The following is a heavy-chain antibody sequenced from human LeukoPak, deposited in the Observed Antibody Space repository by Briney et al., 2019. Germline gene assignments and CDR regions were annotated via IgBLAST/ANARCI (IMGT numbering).Heavy chain of an antibody. J-gene: IGHJ4*02. D-gene: IGHD4-17*01. V-gene: IGHV4-4*07. CDR3: ARDLGGTDYGDYFDY. Sequence: PSETLSLTCTVSGGSISSYYWSWIRQPARKGLEWIGRIYSSGSTNYNPSLKSRVTMSVDTSKNQFSLNLSSVTAADTAVYYCARDLGGTDYGDYFDYWGQGTLVTVSS. CDR2: IYSSGST. CDR1: GGSISSYY.